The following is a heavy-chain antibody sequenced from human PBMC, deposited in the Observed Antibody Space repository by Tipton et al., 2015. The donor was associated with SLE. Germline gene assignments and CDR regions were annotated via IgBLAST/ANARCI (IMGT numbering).Heavy chain of an antibody. CDR1: GFAVKNAW. D-gene: IGHD2-2*02. Sequence: SLRLSCAASGFAVKNAWMHWVRQAPGKGLVWVSRIKTDGTTTNYADSVKGRFTISRDNSKNTLFLQMNSLRAEDTAVYYCAGHLYTDSIWGPGTMVTVSS. CDR3: AGHLYTDSI. J-gene: IGHJ3*02. CDR2: IKTDGTTT. V-gene: IGHV3-74*01.